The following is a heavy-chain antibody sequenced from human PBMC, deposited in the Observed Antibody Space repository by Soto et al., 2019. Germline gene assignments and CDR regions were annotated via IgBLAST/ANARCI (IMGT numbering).Heavy chain of an antibody. Sequence: QVQLQESGTGLVKPSQTLSLTCTVSGCSISSGDYYWSWIRQPPGKGLEWIGYIYYRGSTYYNPSLKNCVTISVATSTNQVALKLISVTAADTAVYYCSRGRITMVRGVIITPPYYYGMDVWGQGTTVTVSS. V-gene: IGHV4-30-4*01. J-gene: IGHJ6*02. CDR3: SRGRITMVRGVIITPPYYYGMDV. D-gene: IGHD3-10*01. CDR2: IYYRGST. CDR1: GCSISSGDYY.